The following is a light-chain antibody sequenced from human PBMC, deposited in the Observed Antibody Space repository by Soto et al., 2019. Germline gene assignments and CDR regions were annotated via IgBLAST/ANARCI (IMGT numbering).Light chain of an antibody. CDR1: SSNIGAGYD. Sequence: QAVVTQPPSVSGAPGQRVTISCTGSSSNIGAGYDVHWYQQFPGTAPKLLIYGNTNRPSGVPDRFSGSKSGTSASLAITGLQAEDEADYYCQSYDNSLSGCVFGGGTKVTVL. J-gene: IGLJ2*01. V-gene: IGLV1-40*01. CDR3: QSYDNSLSGCV. CDR2: GNT.